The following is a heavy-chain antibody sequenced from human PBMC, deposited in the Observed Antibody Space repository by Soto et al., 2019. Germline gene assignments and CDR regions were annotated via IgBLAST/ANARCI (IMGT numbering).Heavy chain of an antibody. V-gene: IGHV3-15*01. CDR2: IKSKTDGGTT. CDR3: TTGYDSVSRYYYYYYYMDV. J-gene: IGHJ6*03. D-gene: IGHD3-3*01. Sequence: GGSLRLPYAASGFTVYIAWMSWVRQAPGKGLEWVGRIKSKTDGGTTDYAAPVKGRFTISRDDSKNTLYLQMNSLKTEDTAVYYCTTGYDSVSRYYYYYYYMDVWGKGTTVTVSS. CDR1: GFTVYIAW.